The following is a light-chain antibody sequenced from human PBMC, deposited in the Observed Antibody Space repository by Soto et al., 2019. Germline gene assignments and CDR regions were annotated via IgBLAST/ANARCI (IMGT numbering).Light chain of an antibody. CDR3: AAWDDSLNGVV. V-gene: IGLV1-44*01. CDR2: MGS. Sequence: QAVVTQSPSASGTPGQRVTISCSGSSSNIGGNTVNWYQQLSGTAPKLLIYMGSHRPPGVPDRFSGSMSGSSASLAISGLQSEDEAAYYCAAWDDSLNGVVFGGGTKVTVL. J-gene: IGLJ2*01. CDR1: SSNIGGNT.